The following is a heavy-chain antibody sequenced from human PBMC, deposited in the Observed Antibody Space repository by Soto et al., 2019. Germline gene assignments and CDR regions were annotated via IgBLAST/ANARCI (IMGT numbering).Heavy chain of an antibody. V-gene: IGHV4-61*01. J-gene: IGHJ6*02. Sequence: XETLSLTCTVAGGSVSTGSYDWSWIRQPPGKGLEWIGKIFFTGSAHYNPSLRNRVTMSVDTSKDQFSLTLTSVTAADTAVYYCARDGHGMDVWGQGTTVTVS. CDR3: ARDGHGMDV. CDR1: GGSVSTGSYD. CDR2: IFFTGSA.